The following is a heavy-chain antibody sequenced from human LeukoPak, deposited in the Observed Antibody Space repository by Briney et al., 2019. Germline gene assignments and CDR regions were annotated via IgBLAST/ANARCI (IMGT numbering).Heavy chain of an antibody. CDR2: ISGSGGST. CDR1: GFTFSSYA. J-gene: IGHJ4*02. V-gene: IGHV3-23*01. Sequence: GGSLRLSCAASGFTFSSYAMSWVRQAPGKGLEWVSTISGSGGSTFYADSVKGRFTISRDNSKNTLYLQMSSLRAEDTAVYYCAKDPKYCTSTNCYVCGGQGTLVTVSS. D-gene: IGHD2-2*01. CDR3: AKDPKYCTSTNCYVC.